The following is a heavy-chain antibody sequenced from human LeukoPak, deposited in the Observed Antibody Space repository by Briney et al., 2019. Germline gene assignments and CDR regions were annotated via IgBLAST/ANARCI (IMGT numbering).Heavy chain of an antibody. D-gene: IGHD3-3*01. CDR2: ISGDGGST. Sequence: PGGSLRLSCAASGFTFDDYAMHGVRQAPGKGLEWVSLISGDGGSTYYADSVKGRFTISRDNSKNSLYLQMNSLRTEDTALYYCAKVFKGLGYDFWSGYSDYFDYWGQGTLVTVSS. CDR3: AKVFKGLGYDFWSGYSDYFDY. V-gene: IGHV3-43*02. J-gene: IGHJ4*02. CDR1: GFTFDDYA.